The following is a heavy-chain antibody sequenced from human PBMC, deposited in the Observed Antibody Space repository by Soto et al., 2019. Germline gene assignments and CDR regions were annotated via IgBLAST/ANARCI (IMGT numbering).Heavy chain of an antibody. CDR3: ARGLGGGYYYLDY. J-gene: IGHJ4*02. CDR1: GYAFTNYG. Sequence: ASLKVSCKASGYAFTNYGISWVRQAPGQGLEWMGWITVNSGNTKYAQKIQGRVTMSTDTSTSTAYMELRSLRYDDTAVYFCARGLGGGYYYLDYWGQGTLVTVSS. CDR2: ITVNSGNT. D-gene: IGHD1-26*01. V-gene: IGHV1-18*01.